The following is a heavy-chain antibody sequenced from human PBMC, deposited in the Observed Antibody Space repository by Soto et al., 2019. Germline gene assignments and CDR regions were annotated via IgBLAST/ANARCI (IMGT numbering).Heavy chain of an antibody. V-gene: IGHV1-69*02. D-gene: IGHD3-9*01. Sequence: SVKVSCKASGGTFSSYTISWVRQAPGQGLEWMGRIIPILGIANYAQKFQGRVTITADKSTSTAYMELSSLRSEDTAVYYCARSYYDILTGYYGPRAEYFQHWGQGTLVTVSS. CDR2: IIPILGIA. CDR1: GGTFSSYT. CDR3: ARSYYDILTGYYGPRAEYFQH. J-gene: IGHJ1*01.